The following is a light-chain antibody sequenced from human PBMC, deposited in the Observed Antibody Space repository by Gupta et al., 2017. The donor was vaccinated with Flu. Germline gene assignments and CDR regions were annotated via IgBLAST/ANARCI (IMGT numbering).Light chain of an antibody. CDR1: QSVLYSSNNKNY. CDR3: QQYYTTPQT. V-gene: IGKV4-1*01. J-gene: IGKJ1*01. Sequence: SLVERATINCKSRQSVLYSSNNKNYLAWYQQKPGQPPKLLIYWASTRESGVPDRFSGSGSGTDFTLTISSLQAEDVAVYYCQQYYTTPQTFGQGTKVEIK. CDR2: WAS.